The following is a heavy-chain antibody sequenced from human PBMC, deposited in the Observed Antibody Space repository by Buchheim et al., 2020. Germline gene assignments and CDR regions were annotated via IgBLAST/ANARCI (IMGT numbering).Heavy chain of an antibody. D-gene: IGHD3-22*01. Sequence: QVQLVESGGGVVQPGRSLRLSCAASGFTFSSYAMHWVRQAPGKGLEWVAVISYDGSNKYYADSVKGRFTLSRDNSKNKLYLQMNSLGAEDTAVYYCARDSVAATDYYDRSAFDYWGQGTL. CDR3: ARDSVAATDYYDRSAFDY. CDR1: GFTFSSYA. CDR2: ISYDGSNK. J-gene: IGHJ4*02. V-gene: IGHV3-30-3*01.